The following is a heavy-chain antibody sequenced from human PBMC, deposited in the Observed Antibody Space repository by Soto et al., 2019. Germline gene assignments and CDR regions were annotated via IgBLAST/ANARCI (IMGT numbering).Heavy chain of an antibody. Sequence: GGSLRLSCAASGFTFSSYDMHWVRQATGKGLEWVSAIGTAGDTYYPGSVKGRFTISRENAKNSLYLQMNSLRAGDTAVYYCARGRNSGYGYGMDVWGQGTTVTVSS. D-gene: IGHD5-12*01. CDR1: GFTFSSYD. J-gene: IGHJ6*02. CDR3: ARGRNSGYGYGMDV. V-gene: IGHV3-13*04. CDR2: IGTAGDT.